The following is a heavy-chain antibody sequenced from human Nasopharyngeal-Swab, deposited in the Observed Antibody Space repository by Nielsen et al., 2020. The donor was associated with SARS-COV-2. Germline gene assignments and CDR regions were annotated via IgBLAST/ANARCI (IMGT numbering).Heavy chain of an antibody. CDR3: ARGVYRGWFDP. Sequence: GESLKISCAASGFTFSGYAMHWVRQAPGKGLEWVAVISYDGSNKYYADSVKGRFTISRDNSKNTLYLQMNSLRAEDTAVYYCARGVYRGWFDPWGQGTLVTVSS. V-gene: IGHV3-30*04. J-gene: IGHJ5*02. D-gene: IGHD6-13*01. CDR2: ISYDGSNK. CDR1: GFTFSGYA.